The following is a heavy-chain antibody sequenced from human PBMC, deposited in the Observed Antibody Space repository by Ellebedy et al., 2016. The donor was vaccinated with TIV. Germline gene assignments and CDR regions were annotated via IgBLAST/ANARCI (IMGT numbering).Heavy chain of an antibody. CDR2: INSGGTT. CDR3: ARHRYYSSTWYYFDY. D-gene: IGHD2-2*01. Sequence: GESLKISCTASGFTFGDYAMSWVRQAPGKGLEWVSSINSGGTTYYADSVKGRFTISRDNSKNTLYLQMNSLRAEDTDVYYCARHRYYSSTWYYFDYWGQGTLVTVSS. V-gene: IGHV3-23*01. CDR1: GFTFGDYA. J-gene: IGHJ4*02.